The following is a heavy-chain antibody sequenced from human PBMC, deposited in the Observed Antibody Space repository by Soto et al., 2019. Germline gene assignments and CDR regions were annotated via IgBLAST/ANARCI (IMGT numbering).Heavy chain of an antibody. CDR3: ARDRFLYYYDSSGYPYYFDY. V-gene: IGHV6-1*01. D-gene: IGHD3-22*01. Sequence: PSQTLSLTCAISGDSVSSNSAAWNWIRQSPSRGLEWLGRTYYRSKWYNDYAVSVRSRITINPDTSKNQFSLQLNSVTPEDTAVYYCARDRFLYYYDSSGYPYYFDYWGQGTLVTVYS. CDR1: GDSVSSNSAA. J-gene: IGHJ4*02. CDR2: TYYRSKWYN.